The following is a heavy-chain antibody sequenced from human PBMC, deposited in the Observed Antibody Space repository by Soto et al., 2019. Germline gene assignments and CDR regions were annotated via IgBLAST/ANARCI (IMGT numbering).Heavy chain of an antibody. CDR1: GYTFTSYG. CDR3: ARKIAAAGRPINWFDP. J-gene: IGHJ5*02. V-gene: IGHV1-18*01. CDR2: ISAYNGNT. Sequence: ASVKVSCKASGYTFTSYGISWVRQAPGQGLEWMGWISAYNGNTNYAQKLQGRVTMTTDTSTSTAYMELRSLRSDDTAVYYCARKIAAAGRPINWFDPWGQGILVTVSS. D-gene: IGHD6-13*01.